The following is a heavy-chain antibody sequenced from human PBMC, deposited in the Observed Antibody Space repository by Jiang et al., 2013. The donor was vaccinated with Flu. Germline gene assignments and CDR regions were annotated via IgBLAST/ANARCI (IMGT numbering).Heavy chain of an antibody. CDR1: EYSFSSHW. CDR3: ARQSENAFDF. J-gene: IGHJ3*01. CDR2: IYFGDSEA. V-gene: IGHV5-51*01. Sequence: GAEVKKPGESLKISCKGSEYSFSSHWIGWVRQMPGKGLEWMGIIYFGDSEARYSPSFQGQVTFSADKSINTVYLQWSSLKASDTAMYFCARQSENAFDFWGQGTMVTVSS.